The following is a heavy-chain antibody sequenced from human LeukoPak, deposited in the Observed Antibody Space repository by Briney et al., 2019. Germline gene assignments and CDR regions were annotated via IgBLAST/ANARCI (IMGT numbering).Heavy chain of an antibody. D-gene: IGHD2-15*01. CDR2: ILNSGTTT. Sequence: GGSLRLSCAASGFTFSSYEMNWVRQAPGKGLEWVSYILNSGTTTYYADSVKGRFTISRDNAKNSLYLQMNGLRAGDTAVYFCARGGRFRTFDYWGQGTLVTVSS. CDR3: ARGGRFRTFDY. J-gene: IGHJ4*02. V-gene: IGHV3-48*03. CDR1: GFTFSSYE.